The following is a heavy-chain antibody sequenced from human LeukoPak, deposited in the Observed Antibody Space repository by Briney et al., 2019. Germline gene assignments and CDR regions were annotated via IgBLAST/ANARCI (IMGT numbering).Heavy chain of an antibody. V-gene: IGHV4-4*07. CDR1: GGSISSYY. J-gene: IGHJ3*02. Sequence: SETLSLTCTVSGGSISSYYWSWIRQPAGKGLEWIGRIYTSGSTNYNPSLKSRVTMSVDTSKNQFSLKLSSVTAADTAVYYCARFTSGYHWGDAFDIWGQGTMVTVSS. CDR3: ARFTSGYHWGDAFDI. CDR2: IYTSGST. D-gene: IGHD3-22*01.